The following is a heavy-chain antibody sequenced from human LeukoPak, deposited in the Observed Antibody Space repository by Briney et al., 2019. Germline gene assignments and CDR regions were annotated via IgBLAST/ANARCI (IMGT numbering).Heavy chain of an antibody. CDR2: INAGNGNT. CDR1: GYTFTSYA. Sequence: ASVKVSCKASGYTFTSYAMHWVRQAPGQRLEWMGWINAGNGNTKYSQKFQGRVTITRDTSASTAYIELSSLRSEDTAVYYCARGSPIEYYYDSSGPWGFDYWGQGTLVTVSS. J-gene: IGHJ4*02. V-gene: IGHV1-3*01. D-gene: IGHD3-22*01. CDR3: ARGSPIEYYYDSSGPWGFDY.